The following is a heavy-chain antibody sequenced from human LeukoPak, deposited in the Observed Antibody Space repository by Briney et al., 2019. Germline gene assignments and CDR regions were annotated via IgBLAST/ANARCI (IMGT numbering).Heavy chain of an antibody. CDR2: IYYSGST. V-gene: IGHV4-39*07. D-gene: IGHD2-21*02. J-gene: IGHJ3*02. CDR3: ARDPRYCGGDCYSLAFDI. Sequence: SETLSLTCTVSGGSISSSSYYWGWIRQPPGKGLEWIGSIYYSGSTYYNPSLKSRVTISVDTSKNQFSLKLSSVTAADTAVYYCARDPRYCGGDCYSLAFDIWGQGTMVTVSS. CDR1: GGSISSSSYY.